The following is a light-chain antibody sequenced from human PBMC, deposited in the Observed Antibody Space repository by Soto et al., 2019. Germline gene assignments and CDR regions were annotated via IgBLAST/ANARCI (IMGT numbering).Light chain of an antibody. V-gene: IGLV2-8*01. CDR1: KSDIGVYDF. J-gene: IGLJ1*01. CDR2: EVV. CDR3: SSFTNTITRYA. Sequence: QSALTQPPSASGSPGQSVTISCTGTKSDIGVYDFVSWYQHHPGKAPRLIIYEVVQRPSGVPDRFSGSKSGNTASLTVSGLQAADEADYYCSSFTNTITRYAFGTGTKVTVL.